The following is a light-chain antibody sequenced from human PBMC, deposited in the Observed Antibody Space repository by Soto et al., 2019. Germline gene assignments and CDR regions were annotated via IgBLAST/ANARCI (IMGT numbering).Light chain of an antibody. Sequence: QSALTQHPSASGSPGQSVTISCTGTSSDVGGYNYVSWYQQHPGKAPKLMIYEVSKRPSGVPDRFSGSKSGNTASLTVSGLQAEDEADYYCSSFAGSFYWVFGGGTKLTVL. CDR3: SSFAGSFYWV. V-gene: IGLV2-8*01. CDR2: EVS. J-gene: IGLJ2*01. CDR1: SSDVGGYNY.